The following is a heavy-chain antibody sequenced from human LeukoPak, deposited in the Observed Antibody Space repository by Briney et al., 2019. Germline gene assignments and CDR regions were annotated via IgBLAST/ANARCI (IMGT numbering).Heavy chain of an antibody. Sequence: GGSLRLSCAASGFTFSSCSMNWVRQAPGKGLEWVSSISSSSSYIYYADSVKGRFTISRDNAKNSLYLQMNSLRAEDTAVYYCARDLAAAHFTPPDYWGQGTLVTVSS. V-gene: IGHV3-21*01. J-gene: IGHJ4*02. CDR1: GFTFSSCS. D-gene: IGHD6-13*01. CDR3: ARDLAAAHFTPPDY. CDR2: ISSSSSYI.